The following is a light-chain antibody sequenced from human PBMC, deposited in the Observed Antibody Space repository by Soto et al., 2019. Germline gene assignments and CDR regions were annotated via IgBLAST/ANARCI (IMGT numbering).Light chain of an antibody. J-gene: IGKJ5*01. CDR1: QSISRSY. CDR3: QQYGYSPIT. V-gene: IGKV3-20*01. Sequence: EIVLTQSPGTLSLSPEERATLPCRGSQSISRSYVAWYKTKPGQDPRLLIYAASSRATGSPDRFSGGGSGTDFTLTISRLEPEDFAVYYCQQYGYSPITFGQGTRLEIK. CDR2: AAS.